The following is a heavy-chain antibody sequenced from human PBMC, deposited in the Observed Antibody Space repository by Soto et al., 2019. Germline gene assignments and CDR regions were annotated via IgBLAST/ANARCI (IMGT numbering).Heavy chain of an antibody. CDR3: AALKAVFDY. D-gene: IGHD6-19*01. Sequence: PGGSLRLSCAASGFTFSSYGMHWVRQAPGKGLEWVAVISYDGSNKYYADSVKGRFTISRDNSKNTLYLQMNSLSAEDTAMYYCAALKAVFDYWGQGTLVTVSS. V-gene: IGHV3-30*03. J-gene: IGHJ4*02. CDR1: GFTFSSYG. CDR2: ISYDGSNK.